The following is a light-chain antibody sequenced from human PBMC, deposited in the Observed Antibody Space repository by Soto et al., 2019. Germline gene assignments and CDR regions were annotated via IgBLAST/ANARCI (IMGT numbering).Light chain of an antibody. V-gene: IGKV1-39*01. J-gene: IGKJ4*01. Sequence: DIQMTQSPSSVSASVGDRVTITCRASQSISSYLNWYQQKPGKAPKVLIYAASSLQSGVPSRFSGSGSGTDFTLTISSLQPEDFATYFCQHDYSTPLTFGGGTKVDIK. CDR2: AAS. CDR3: QHDYSTPLT. CDR1: QSISSY.